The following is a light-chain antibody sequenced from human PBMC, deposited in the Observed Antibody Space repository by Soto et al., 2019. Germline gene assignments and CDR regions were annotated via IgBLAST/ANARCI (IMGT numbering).Light chain of an antibody. CDR2: MGS. CDR1: QSLLHRTGYTY. Sequence: DILMTQSPSSLSVTPGEPASMSCRSSQSLLHRTGYTYLDWYIQKPGQPPLLLIYMGSNRSAGVPDRFSGSGSGRDFTLKLSRVEAEDVGIYYCMQGLQIPATFGKGTKLEIK. J-gene: IGKJ4*01. CDR3: MQGLQIPAT. V-gene: IGKV2-28*01.